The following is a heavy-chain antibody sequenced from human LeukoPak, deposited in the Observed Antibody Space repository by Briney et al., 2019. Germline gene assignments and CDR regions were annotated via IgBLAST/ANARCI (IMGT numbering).Heavy chain of an antibody. J-gene: IGHJ4*02. CDR2: INPNSGGT. CDR3: AGVLSEATLDY. Sequence: EASVKVSCKASGYTFTGYYMHWVRQAPGQGLEWMGWINPNSGGTNYAQKFQGRVTMTRDTSNSTAYMELSRLRSDDTAVYYCAGVLSEATLDYWGQGTLVTVSS. D-gene: IGHD6-25*01. V-gene: IGHV1-2*02. CDR1: GYTFTGYY.